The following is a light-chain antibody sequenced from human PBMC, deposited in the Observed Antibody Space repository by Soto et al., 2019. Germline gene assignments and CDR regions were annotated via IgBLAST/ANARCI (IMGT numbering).Light chain of an antibody. CDR3: ATWDDSLGRRVL. CDR1: RSNIGSHY. J-gene: IGLJ3*02. CDR2: KDS. V-gene: IGLV1-47*01. Sequence: QAVVTQPPSASGAPGQWVTIAYSGSRSNIGSHYISWYQHLPGTAPKLLIYKDSQRPSGVPDRFSGSKSGTSDSLAIGGLRSEDEGSYYCATWDDSLGRRVLFGGGTKLTVL.